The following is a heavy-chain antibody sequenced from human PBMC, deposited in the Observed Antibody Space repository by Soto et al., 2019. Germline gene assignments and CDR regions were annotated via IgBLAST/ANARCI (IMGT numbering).Heavy chain of an antibody. Sequence: GVLRLSCAASGFTFSSYSMNWVRQAPGKGLEWVSSISSSSSYIYYADSVKGRFTISRDNAKNSLYLQMNSLRAEDTAVYYCARDSRDFWSGYYSDYWGQGTLVTVSS. CDR1: GFTFSSYS. CDR3: ARDSRDFWSGYYSDY. D-gene: IGHD3-3*01. CDR2: ISSSSSYI. V-gene: IGHV3-21*01. J-gene: IGHJ4*02.